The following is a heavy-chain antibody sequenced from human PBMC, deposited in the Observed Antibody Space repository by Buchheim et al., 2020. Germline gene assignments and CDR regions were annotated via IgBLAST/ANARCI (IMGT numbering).Heavy chain of an antibody. V-gene: IGHV3-23*01. CDR2: ISGSCGSR. CDR1: GFTFSSFA. J-gene: IGHJ6*02. D-gene: IGHD3-10*01. Sequence: EVQLLESGGGLVQPGGSLRLSCAASGFTFSSFAMSWVRQAPGKGLEWVSGISGSCGSRYYADSVKGRFTISRDNAKNTLYLQMNSLRAEDTAVYYCAKASVGENYYYGMDVWGQGTT. CDR3: AKASVGENYYYGMDV.